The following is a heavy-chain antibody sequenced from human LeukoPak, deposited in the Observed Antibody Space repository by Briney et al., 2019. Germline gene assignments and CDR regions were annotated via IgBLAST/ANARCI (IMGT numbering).Heavy chain of an antibody. V-gene: IGHV3-48*01. D-gene: IGHD6-19*01. CDR3: ARDRPGSGWYYFDS. Sequence: GGSLRLSCAASGFTFSSNSMNWVRQAPGKGLEWVSFITSSSSTIYYVDSVKGRFTISRDNAKNSLYLQMNSLRAEDTAVYYCARDRPGSGWYYFDSWGQGTLVTVSS. CDR1: GFTFSSNS. J-gene: IGHJ4*02. CDR2: ITSSSSTI.